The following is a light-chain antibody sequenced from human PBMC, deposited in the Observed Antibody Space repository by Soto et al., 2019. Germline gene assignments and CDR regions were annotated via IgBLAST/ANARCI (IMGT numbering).Light chain of an antibody. Sequence: EIVLTQAPATASLSPGERTTLSCRASQSVSIYLAWYQHKPGQAPRLLIYDASNRATGIPARFSGSGSGTDFTLTISSLEPEDFAVYYCQQRSNWPTFGQGTRLEIK. CDR2: DAS. CDR1: QSVSIY. CDR3: QQRSNWPT. V-gene: IGKV3-11*01. J-gene: IGKJ5*01.